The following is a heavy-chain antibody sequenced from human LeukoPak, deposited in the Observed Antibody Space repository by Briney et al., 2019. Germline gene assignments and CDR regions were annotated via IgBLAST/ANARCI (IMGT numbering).Heavy chain of an antibody. CDR2: IIPIFGTA. V-gene: IGHV1-69*13. D-gene: IGHD1-26*01. CDR3: ARDRRGLLLGSYWGYFDY. Sequence: SVKVSCKASGGTFSSYAISWVRQAPGQGLEWMGGIIPIFGTANYAQKFQGRVTITADESTSTAYMELSSLRSEDTAVYYCARDRRGLLLGSYWGYFDYWGQGTLVTVSS. J-gene: IGHJ4*02. CDR1: GGTFSSYA.